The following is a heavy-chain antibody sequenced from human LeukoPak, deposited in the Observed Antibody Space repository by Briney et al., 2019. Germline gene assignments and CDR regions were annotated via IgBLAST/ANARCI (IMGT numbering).Heavy chain of an antibody. V-gene: IGHV3-30*18. J-gene: IGHJ5*02. CDR2: ISYDGSNK. D-gene: IGHD3-10*01. Sequence: PGGSLRLSCAASGFTFSSYGMHWVRQAPGKGLEWEAAISYDGSNKYYADSVKGRFTISRDNSKNTLYLQMNSLRAEDTAVYYCAKAVVRGVIDWFDPWGQGTLVTVSS. CDR1: GFTFSSYG. CDR3: AKAVVRGVIDWFDP.